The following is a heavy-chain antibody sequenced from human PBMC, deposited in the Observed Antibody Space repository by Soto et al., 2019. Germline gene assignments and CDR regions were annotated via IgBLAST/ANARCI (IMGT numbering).Heavy chain of an antibody. CDR2: IASDSSYK. J-gene: IGHJ6*02. Sequence: GGSLRLSCAASGFTFRTSVIHWVRQAPGKGLEWLAVIASDSSYKNCTGSVKGRFTISRDNSKSTLYLEMSSLRAEDTAVYYCARFYYDSSGYLPSPYYYYYGMDVWGQGTTVTVSS. D-gene: IGHD3-22*01. V-gene: IGHV3-30*03. CDR1: GFTFRTSV. CDR3: ARFYYDSSGYLPSPYYYYYGMDV.